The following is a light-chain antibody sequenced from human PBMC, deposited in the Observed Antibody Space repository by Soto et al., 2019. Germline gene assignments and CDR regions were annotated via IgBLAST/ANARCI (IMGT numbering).Light chain of an antibody. Sequence: IQMTQSPPSLSASVGDRVTITCRASQRLNNYLAWFQQKPGEAPKSLIYAASNLQSGVPSRFSGSGSGTDFTLTISNLQPEDFATYYCQHYNSYSEAFGQGTKVELK. J-gene: IGKJ1*01. CDR3: QHYNSYSEA. V-gene: IGKV1-16*01. CDR1: QRLNNY. CDR2: AAS.